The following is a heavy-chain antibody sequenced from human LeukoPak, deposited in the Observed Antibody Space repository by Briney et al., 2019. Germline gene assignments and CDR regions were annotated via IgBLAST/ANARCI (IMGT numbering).Heavy chain of an antibody. D-gene: IGHD2-15*01. Sequence: ASVKVSCKASGGTFSSSAMSWVRQAPGKGLEWVSAISNNGGYTYYADSVQGRFTISRGNSKSTLCLQMNSLRAEDTAVYYCAKQLGYCSDGSCYFPYWGQGTLVTVSS. V-gene: IGHV3-23*01. CDR3: AKQLGYCSDGSCYFPY. CDR1: GGTFSSSA. CDR2: ISNNGGYT. J-gene: IGHJ4*02.